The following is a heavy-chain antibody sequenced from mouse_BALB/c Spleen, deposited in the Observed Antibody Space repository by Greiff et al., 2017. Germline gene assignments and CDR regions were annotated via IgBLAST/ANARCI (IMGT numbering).Heavy chain of an antibody. CDR2: ISSGSSTI. D-gene: IGHD1-1*01. CDR3: ARSGTTVVGAMDY. J-gene: IGHJ4*01. V-gene: IGHV5-17*02. Sequence: DVMLVESGGGLVQPGGSRKLSCAASGFTFSSFGMHWVRQAPEKGLEWVAYISSGSSTIYYADTVKGRFTISRDNPKNTLFLQMTSLRSEDTAMYYCARSGTTVVGAMDYWGQGTSVTVSA. CDR1: GFTFSSFG.